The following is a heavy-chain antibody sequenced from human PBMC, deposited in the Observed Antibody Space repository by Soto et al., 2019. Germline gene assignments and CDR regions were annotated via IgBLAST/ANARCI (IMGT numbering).Heavy chain of an antibody. CDR3: AREGNLGRWLQPLDF. D-gene: IGHD5-12*01. V-gene: IGHV4-4*01. CDR1: GGSISSSNW. Sequence: LSLTCAVSGGSISSSNWWSWVRQPPGKGLEWIGNIHYNGNTKYNPSLKSRVTMSVDTSKNQFSLKLISVTAADTAKYFCAREGNLGRWLQPLDFWGQGTLVTVSS. J-gene: IGHJ4*02. CDR2: IHYNGNT.